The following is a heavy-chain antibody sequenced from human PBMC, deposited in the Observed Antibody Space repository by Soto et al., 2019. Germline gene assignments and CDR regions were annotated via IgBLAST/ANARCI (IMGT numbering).Heavy chain of an antibody. Sequence: GSLRLSCAASGFTFSSYSMNWVRQAPGKGLEWVSSISSSSSYIYYADSVKGRFTISRDNAKNSLYLQMNSLRAEDTAVYYCARESRYCSGGSCYSGLDYWGQGTLVTVSS. CDR1: GFTFSSYS. CDR2: ISSSSSYI. J-gene: IGHJ4*02. CDR3: ARESRYCSGGSCYSGLDY. D-gene: IGHD2-15*01. V-gene: IGHV3-21*01.